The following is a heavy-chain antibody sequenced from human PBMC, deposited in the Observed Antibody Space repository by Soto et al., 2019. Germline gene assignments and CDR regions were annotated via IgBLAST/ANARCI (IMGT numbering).Heavy chain of an antibody. Sequence: SSETLSLTCTVSGGSISSGGYYWSWIRQHPGKGLEWIGYIYYSGSTYYNPSLKSRVTISVDTSKNQFSLKLSSVTAADTAVYYCARAGTGVLRYFDWLLRYWGQGTLVTVSS. D-gene: IGHD3-9*01. CDR1: GGSISSGGYY. J-gene: IGHJ4*02. V-gene: IGHV4-31*02. CDR3: ARAGTGVLRYFDWLLRY. CDR2: IYYSGST.